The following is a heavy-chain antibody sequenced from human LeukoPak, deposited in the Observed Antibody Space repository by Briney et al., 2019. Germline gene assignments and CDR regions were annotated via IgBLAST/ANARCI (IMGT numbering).Heavy chain of an antibody. Sequence: SETLSLTCTVSGGPISSGSYYWSWIRRPAGKGLEWIGRIYTSGSTSYIPSLKSRVTISVDTSKNQFSLKLSSVTSADTAVYYCARDGIFGVVNYYFDYWGQGTLVTVSS. CDR1: GGPISSGSYY. CDR2: IYTSGST. D-gene: IGHD3-3*01. V-gene: IGHV4-61*02. CDR3: ARDGIFGVVNYYFDY. J-gene: IGHJ4*02.